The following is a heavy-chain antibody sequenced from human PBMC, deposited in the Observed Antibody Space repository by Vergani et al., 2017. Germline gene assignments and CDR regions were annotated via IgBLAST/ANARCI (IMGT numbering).Heavy chain of an antibody. D-gene: IGHD3-3*01. J-gene: IGHJ4*02. CDR1: GYTFTGYY. V-gene: IGHV1-2*02. CDR3: ARTYYDFWSGKHRNFDY. CDR2: INPNSGGT. Sequence: QVQLVQSGAEVQKPGASVKVSCKASGYTFTGYYMHWVRQAPGQGLEWMGWINPNSGGTNYAQKFQGRVTMTRDTSISTAYMELSRLRSDDTAVYYCARTYYDFWSGKHRNFDYWGQGTLVTVSS.